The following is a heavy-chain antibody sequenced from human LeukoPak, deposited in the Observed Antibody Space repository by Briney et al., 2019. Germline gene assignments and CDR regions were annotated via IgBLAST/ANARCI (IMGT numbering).Heavy chain of an antibody. D-gene: IGHD3-22*01. CDR1: GFTFSSYS. V-gene: IGHV3-21*04. J-gene: IGHJ6*02. CDR3: ARRAPNYYDSSGRGYYYGMDV. CDR2: ISSSSSYT. Sequence: GGSLRLSCAASGFTFSSYSMNWVRQAPGKGLEWVSSISSSSSYTYYADSVKGRFTISRDNSKNTLYLQMNSLRAEDTAVYYCARRAPNYYDSSGRGYYYGMDVWGQGTTVTVSS.